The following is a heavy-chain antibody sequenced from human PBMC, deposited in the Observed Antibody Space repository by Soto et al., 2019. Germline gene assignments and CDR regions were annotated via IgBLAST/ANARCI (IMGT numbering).Heavy chain of an antibody. D-gene: IGHD3-10*01. CDR2: IDEYGSTI. CDR3: TRDIGGKGAY. Sequence: QPGGSLRLSCAASGFTFSSYWMHWVRQVPGKGLLWVSRIDEYGSTINYAGSVKGRFTISRDNARNTLYLEMNSLRAEDTALYYCTRDIGGKGAYWGPGTLVTVSS. J-gene: IGHJ4*02. V-gene: IGHV3-74*01. CDR1: GFTFSSYW.